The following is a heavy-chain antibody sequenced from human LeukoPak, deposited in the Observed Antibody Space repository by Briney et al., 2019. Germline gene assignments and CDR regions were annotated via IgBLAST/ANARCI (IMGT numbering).Heavy chain of an antibody. D-gene: IGHD5-12*01. Sequence: SETLSLTCTVSGGSISSYYWSWIRQPPGKGLEWIGNIYYSGSTNYNPSLKSRVTISVDTSKNQFSLKLSSVTAADTAMYYCARKSDDGATFDSWGQGTPVTVSS. CDR2: IYYSGST. CDR1: GGSISSYY. J-gene: IGHJ4*02. CDR3: ARKSDDGATFDS. V-gene: IGHV4-59*01.